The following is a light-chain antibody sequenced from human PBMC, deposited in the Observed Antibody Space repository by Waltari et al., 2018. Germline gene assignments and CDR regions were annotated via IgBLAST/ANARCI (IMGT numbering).Light chain of an antibody. CDR3: QQFNSHPYT. CDR1: QGISSY. J-gene: IGKJ2*01. V-gene: IGKV1-9*01. Sequence: IQLTQSPSSLSASVGDRVTITCRASQGISSYLAWYQQKPGKAPKLLIYAASTLQSGVPSRFRGSGSGSDFTLTISSLQPEDFAIYFCQQFNSHPYTFGQGTKLEI. CDR2: AAS.